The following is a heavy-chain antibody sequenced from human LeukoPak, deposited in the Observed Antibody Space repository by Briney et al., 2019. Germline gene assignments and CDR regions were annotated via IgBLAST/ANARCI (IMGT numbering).Heavy chain of an antibody. CDR2: IYHSGDT. V-gene: IGHV4-31*03. J-gene: IGHJ4*02. Sequence: PSQTLSLTCTVSGDSISSGGYNWSWIRQHPGKGLEWIGYIYHSGDTYYSPSLKSRTTISVDTSKNHFSLKMTSVSAADTAVYYCARERVSYFDNWGQGTLVTVSS. CDR1: GDSISSGGYN. CDR3: ARERVSYFDN.